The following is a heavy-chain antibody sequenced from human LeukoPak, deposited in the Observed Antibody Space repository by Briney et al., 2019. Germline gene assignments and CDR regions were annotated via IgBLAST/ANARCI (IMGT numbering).Heavy chain of an antibody. CDR2: IKQDGSEK. D-gene: IGHD3-10*01. CDR1: GFSFSTNW. J-gene: IGHJ4*02. CDR3: ARDYYGSGSYYGPFDY. V-gene: IGHV3-7*03. Sequence: GGSLRLSCAASGFSFSTNWMNWVRQAPGKGLEWVANIKQDGSEKYYVDSVKGRFTISRDNSKNTLFLQMNSLRAEDTAVYYCARDYYGSGSYYGPFDYWGQGTLVTVSS.